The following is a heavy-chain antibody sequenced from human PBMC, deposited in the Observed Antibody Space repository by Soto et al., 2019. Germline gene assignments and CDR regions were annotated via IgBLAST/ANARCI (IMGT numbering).Heavy chain of an antibody. D-gene: IGHD3-3*01. CDR1: GDSFSSNSAA. J-gene: IGHJ4*02. Sequence: SQTLSLTGAISGDSFSSNSAAWNWIRQSPSRGLEWLGRTYYRSKWYNDYAVSVKSRITINPDTSKNQFSLQLNSVTPEDTAVYYCARGAREWPPVIFHFSCQGPLLTLSS. CDR2: TYYRSKWYN. CDR3: ARGAREWPPVIFHF. V-gene: IGHV6-1*01.